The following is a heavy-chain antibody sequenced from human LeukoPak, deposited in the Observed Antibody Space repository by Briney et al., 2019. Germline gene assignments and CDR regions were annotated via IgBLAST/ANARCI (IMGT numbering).Heavy chain of an antibody. CDR3: AKEGAYPIITYDS. CDR2: IKRDGNEK. CDR1: GFTFSGYW. V-gene: IGHV3-7*03. J-gene: IGHJ5*01. D-gene: IGHD3-10*01. Sequence: GGSLRLSCADSGFTFSGYWIKWVRQAPGKGLEWVANIKRDGNEKNYVDSVKGRFSISRDNAKNSLYLQMDSLRAEDTAVYYCAKEGAYPIITYDSWGQGALVTVSS.